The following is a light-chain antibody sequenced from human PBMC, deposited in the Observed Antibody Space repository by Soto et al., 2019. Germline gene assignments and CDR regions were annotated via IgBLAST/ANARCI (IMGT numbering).Light chain of an antibody. CDR2: AVN. CDR1: TRDIGAYDY. CDR3: SSYTPSSTFV. V-gene: IGLV2-14*03. J-gene: IGLJ1*01. Sequence: QSALAQPASASGSPGQSITISCTGSTRDIGAYDYVSWYQQYPGKAPRLIIYAVNSRPSGVSNRFSGSKSGNTASLTISGLQAEDEADYHCSSYTPSSTFVFGTGTKLTVL.